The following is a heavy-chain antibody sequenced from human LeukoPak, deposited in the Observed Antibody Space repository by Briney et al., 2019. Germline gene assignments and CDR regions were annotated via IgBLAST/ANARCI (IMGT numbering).Heavy chain of an antibody. D-gene: IGHD3-10*01. Sequence: ASVKVSCKASGGTFSSYAISWVRQAPGQGLEWMGRIIPILGIANYAQRFQGRVTITADKSTSTAYMELSSLRSEDTAVYYCASPTYGSGSYYGDWGQGTLVTVSS. J-gene: IGHJ4*02. CDR2: IIPILGIA. CDR3: ASPTYGSGSYYGD. CDR1: GGTFSSYA. V-gene: IGHV1-69*04.